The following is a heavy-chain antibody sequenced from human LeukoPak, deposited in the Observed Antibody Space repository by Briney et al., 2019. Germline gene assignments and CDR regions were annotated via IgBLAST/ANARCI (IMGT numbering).Heavy chain of an antibody. Sequence: RWASVKVSCKASGYTFTGYYMHWVRQAPGQGLEWMGRINPNSGGTNYAQKFRGRVTMTRDTSISTAYMELSRLRSDDTAVYYCARELDPHYFDYWGQGTLVTVSS. D-gene: IGHD6-6*01. CDR1: GYTFTGYY. J-gene: IGHJ4*02. V-gene: IGHV1-2*06. CDR3: ARELDPHYFDY. CDR2: INPNSGGT.